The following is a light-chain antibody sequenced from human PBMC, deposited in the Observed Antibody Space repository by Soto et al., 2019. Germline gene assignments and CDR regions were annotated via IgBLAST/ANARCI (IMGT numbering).Light chain of an antibody. CDR2: GAS. CDR3: QQYGSSPRT. V-gene: IGKV3-20*01. J-gene: IGKJ1*01. CDR1: QSVSSSY. Sequence: EIALTQSPGTLSLSPGERATLSCRASQSVSSSYLAWYQQKPGQAPRLLIYGASSRATGIPARFSGSGSRTDFTLTINRLEADYFAVYYCQQYGSSPRTFDQGTEVEI.